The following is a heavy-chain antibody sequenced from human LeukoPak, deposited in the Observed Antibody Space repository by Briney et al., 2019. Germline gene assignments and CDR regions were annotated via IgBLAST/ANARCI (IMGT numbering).Heavy chain of an antibody. V-gene: IGHV1-69*13. Sequence: SVKVSCKASGYTFTSYGISWVRQAPGQGLEWMGGIIPIFGTANYAQKFQGRVTITADESTSTAYMELSSLRSEDTAVYYCARTPNQLLSNWFDPWGQGTLVTVSS. J-gene: IGHJ5*02. D-gene: IGHD2-2*01. CDR2: IIPIFGTA. CDR1: GYTFTSYG. CDR3: ARTPNQLLSNWFDP.